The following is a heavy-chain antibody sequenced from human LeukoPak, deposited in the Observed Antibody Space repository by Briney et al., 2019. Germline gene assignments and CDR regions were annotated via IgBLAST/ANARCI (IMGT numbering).Heavy chain of an antibody. V-gene: IGHV4-59*01. J-gene: IGHJ4*02. CDR2: IYYSGST. Sequence: SETLSLTCTVSGGSISSYYWSWIRQPPGKGLEWIGYIYYSGSTNYNPSLKSRVTISVDTPKNQFSLKLSSVPAADTAVYYCARALRDGYNLYYFDYRGQGTLVTVSS. D-gene: IGHD5-24*01. CDR1: GGSISSYY. CDR3: ARALRDGYNLYYFDY.